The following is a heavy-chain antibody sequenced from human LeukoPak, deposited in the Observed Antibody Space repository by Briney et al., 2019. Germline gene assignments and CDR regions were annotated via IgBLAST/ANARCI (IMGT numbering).Heavy chain of an antibody. D-gene: IGHD1-26*01. V-gene: IGHV4-59*01. CDR1: GGSISSYY. Sequence: SETLSLTCTVSGGSISSYYWSWIRQPPGKGLEWIGYIYYSGSTNYNPSLKSRVTISVDTSKNQFSLKLSSVTAADTAVYYCARVGSGGSYVFDYWGQGSLVTVS. CDR3: ARVGSGGSYVFDY. CDR2: IYYSGST. J-gene: IGHJ4*02.